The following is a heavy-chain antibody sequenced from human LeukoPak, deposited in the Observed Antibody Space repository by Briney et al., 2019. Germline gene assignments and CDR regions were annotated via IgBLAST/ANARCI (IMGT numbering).Heavy chain of an antibody. V-gene: IGHV3-74*01. Sequence: PGGSLRLSCAASGFTFSNYWMHWVRQAPAKGLVRVSRINSDGSTTIYADSVKGRFTLSRDNAKNTLYLQMNSLRAEDTAVYYCAREAGLSLWGQGTLVTVSS. CDR3: AREAGLSL. CDR2: INSDGSTT. D-gene: IGHD2/OR15-2a*01. J-gene: IGHJ4*02. CDR1: GFTFSNYW.